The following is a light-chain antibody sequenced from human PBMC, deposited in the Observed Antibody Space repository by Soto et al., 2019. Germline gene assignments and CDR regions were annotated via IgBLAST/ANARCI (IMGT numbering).Light chain of an antibody. J-gene: IGKJ4*01. CDR2: WAS. CDR3: QQYYSTPLT. Sequence: DIVMTQSPDSLAVSLGERATINCKSSQSVLYSSNNKNYLAWYQQRPGQPPNLLIYWASTRESGVPDRFSGSGSATDFTLTISSLQAEDVAVYYCQQYYSTPLTFGGGTKVDIK. CDR1: QSVLYSSNNKNY. V-gene: IGKV4-1*01.